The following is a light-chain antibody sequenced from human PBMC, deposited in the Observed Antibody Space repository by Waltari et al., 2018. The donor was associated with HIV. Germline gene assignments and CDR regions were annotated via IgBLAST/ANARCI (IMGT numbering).Light chain of an antibody. V-gene: IGKV3-15*01. CDR1: QTFSNK. CDR3: QQYYLWPT. Sequence: ETVMTQSPATLSMSPGERATLSCRASQTFSNKLAWYQQKPGQAPRLLIHGASTRSTGIPARFSGSGSGTEFTLTISSLQSEDFAVYYCQQYYLWPTFGQGTKVEIK. CDR2: GAS. J-gene: IGKJ1*01.